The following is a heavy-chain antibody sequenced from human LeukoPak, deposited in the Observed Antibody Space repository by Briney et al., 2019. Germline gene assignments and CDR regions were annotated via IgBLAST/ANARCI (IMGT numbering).Heavy chain of an antibody. Sequence: GGSLRLSCAASGFTFSGSAMHWVRQASGKGLEWVGRIRSKANSYATAYAASVKGRFTISRDDSKHTAYLQMNSLKTEDTAVYYCTRRSSTVAVDYWGQGTLVTVSS. CDR1: GFTFSGSA. CDR2: IRSKANSYAT. V-gene: IGHV3-73*01. CDR3: TRRSSTVAVDY. D-gene: IGHD4-17*01. J-gene: IGHJ4*02.